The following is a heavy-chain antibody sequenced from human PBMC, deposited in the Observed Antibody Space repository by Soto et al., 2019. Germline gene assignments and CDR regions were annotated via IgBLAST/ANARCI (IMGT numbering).Heavy chain of an antibody. CDR2: IWYDGSNK. V-gene: IGHV3-33*01. J-gene: IGHJ4*02. CDR3: ARRSSGWYVDY. Sequence: PGGSLRLSCAASGFTFSSYGMHWVRQAPGKGLEWVAVIWYDGSNKYYADSVKGRFTISRDNSKNTLYLQMNSLRAEDTAVYYCARRSSGWYVDYWGQGTLVTVSS. CDR1: GFTFSSYG. D-gene: IGHD6-19*01.